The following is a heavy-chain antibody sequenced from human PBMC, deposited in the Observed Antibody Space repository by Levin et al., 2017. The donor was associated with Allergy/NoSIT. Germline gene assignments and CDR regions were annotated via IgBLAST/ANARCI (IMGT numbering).Heavy chain of an antibody. CDR3: ARGGPPNYDYNWGSYRDGYFDY. CDR2: IRNKAHGGTT. J-gene: IGHJ4*02. CDR1: GFTFGDYA. Sequence: GGSLRLSCTGSGFTFGDYAMSWVRQAPGKGLEWVGFIRNKAHGGTTEYAASVKGRLTISRDDSKSIAYLQTNSLKTEDTAVYFCARGGPPNYDYNWGSYRDGYFDYWGQGPLVTVSS. D-gene: IGHD3-16*02. V-gene: IGHV3-49*04.